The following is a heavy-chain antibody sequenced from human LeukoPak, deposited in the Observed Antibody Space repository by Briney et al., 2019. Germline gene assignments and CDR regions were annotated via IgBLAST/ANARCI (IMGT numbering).Heavy chain of an antibody. CDR3: AKEAGDSYYYYMDV. CDR1: GFTFSSYA. Sequence: GGSLRLSCAASGFTFSSYAMSWVRQAPGKGLEWVSAISGSGGRKYYVDSVKGRFTISRDNSKNTLYLQMNSLRAEDTAVYYCAKEAGDSYYYYMDVWGKGTTVTVSS. CDR2: ISGSGGRK. D-gene: IGHD3-16*01. J-gene: IGHJ6*03. V-gene: IGHV3-23*01.